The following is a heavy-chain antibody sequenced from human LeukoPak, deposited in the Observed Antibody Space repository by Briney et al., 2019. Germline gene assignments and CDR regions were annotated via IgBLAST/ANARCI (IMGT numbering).Heavy chain of an antibody. CDR3: ARDLPGPDAFDI. J-gene: IGHJ3*02. CDR2: INAGNGNT. V-gene: IGHV1-3*03. CDR1: GYTFTSYA. Sequence: ASVKVSCKASGYTFTSYAMHWVRQAPGQRLEWMGWINAGNGNTKYSQEFQGRVTITRDTSASTAYMELSSLRSEDMAVYYCARDLPGPDAFDIWGQGTMVTVSS.